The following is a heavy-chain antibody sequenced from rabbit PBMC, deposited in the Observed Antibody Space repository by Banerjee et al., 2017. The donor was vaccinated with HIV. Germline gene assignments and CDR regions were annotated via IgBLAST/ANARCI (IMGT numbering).Heavy chain of an antibody. J-gene: IGHJ4*01. D-gene: IGHD4-1*01. V-gene: IGHV1S45*01. CDR2: IYTSSGST. Sequence: EESGGGLVQPEGSLTLTCTASGFSFSSSNWICWVRQAPGKGLEWIGCIYTSSGSTWYASWVNGRFTISKTSSTTVTLQMTSLTAADTATYFCARDLAGAIGWNFNLWGPGTLVTVS. CDR3: ARDLAGAIGWNFNL. CDR1: GFSFSSSNW.